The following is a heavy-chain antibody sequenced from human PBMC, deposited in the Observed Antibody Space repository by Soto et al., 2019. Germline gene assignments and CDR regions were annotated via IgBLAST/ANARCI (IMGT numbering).Heavy chain of an antibody. CDR3: ARREGVRGVGRAYNWFDP. Sequence: PSETLSLTCAVYGGSFSGYYWSWIRQPPGKGLEWIGEINHSGSTNYNPSLKSRVTISVDTSKNQFSLKLSSVTAADTAVYYCARREGVRGVGRAYNWFDPWGQGTLVTVSS. CDR2: INHSGST. V-gene: IGHV4-34*01. CDR1: GGSFSGYY. D-gene: IGHD3-10*01. J-gene: IGHJ5*02.